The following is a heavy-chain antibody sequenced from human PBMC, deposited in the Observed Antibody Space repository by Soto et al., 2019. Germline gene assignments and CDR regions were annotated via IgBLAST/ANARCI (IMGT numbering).Heavy chain of an antibody. CDR1: GFTFSDYY. V-gene: IGHV3-11*01. J-gene: IGHJ4*02. D-gene: IGHD2-15*01. CDR2: ISSSGSTI. Sequence: QLVESGGGLVQPGGSLRLSCAASGFTFSDYYMSWIRQAPGKGLEWVSYISSSGSTIYYADSVKGRFTISRDNAKNPLSLRMNSLRAEATAAYYCARTPRRFAFWGQGTLVTVSS. CDR3: ARTPRRFAF.